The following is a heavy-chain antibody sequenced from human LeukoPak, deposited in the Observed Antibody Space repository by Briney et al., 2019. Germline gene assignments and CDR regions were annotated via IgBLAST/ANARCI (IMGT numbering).Heavy chain of an antibody. V-gene: IGHV3-23*01. D-gene: IGHD3-10*01. CDR1: GFTFSSYA. J-gene: IGHJ4*02. Sequence: GGSLRLSCAASGFTFSSYAMSWVRQAPGKGLEWASAISGSGGSTYYADSVKGRFTISRDNSKNTLYLQMNSLRAEDTAVYYCARGYYRNYFDYWGQGTLVTVSS. CDR3: ARGYYRNYFDY. CDR2: ISGSGGST.